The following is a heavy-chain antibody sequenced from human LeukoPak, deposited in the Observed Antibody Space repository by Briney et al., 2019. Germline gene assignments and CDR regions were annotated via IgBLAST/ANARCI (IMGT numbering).Heavy chain of an antibody. CDR2: IWYDGSNK. CDR3: ARDLYYGSGRYLASSYYGMDV. D-gene: IGHD3-10*01. V-gene: IGHV3-33*01. J-gene: IGHJ6*02. Sequence: PGGSLRLSCAASGFTFSSYGMHWVRQAPCKGLEGVAVIWYDGSNKYYADSVKGRFTISRDNSKNTLYLQMNSLRAEDTAVYYCARDLYYGSGRYLASSYYGMDVWGQGTTVTVSS. CDR1: GFTFSSYG.